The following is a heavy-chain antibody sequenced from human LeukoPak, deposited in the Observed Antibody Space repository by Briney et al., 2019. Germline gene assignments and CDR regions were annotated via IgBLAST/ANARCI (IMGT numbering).Heavy chain of an antibody. V-gene: IGHV3-48*03. Sequence: PGGSLRLSCAASGFTFNNYVMSWVRQAPGKGLEWVSYISSSGSTIYYADSVKGRFTISRDNAKNSLYLQMNSLRAEDTAVYYCAREYAAGNNDGQSDSWGQGTLVTVSS. J-gene: IGHJ4*02. CDR3: AREYAAGNNDGQSDS. CDR2: ISSSGSTI. CDR1: GFTFNNYV. D-gene: IGHD2-8*01.